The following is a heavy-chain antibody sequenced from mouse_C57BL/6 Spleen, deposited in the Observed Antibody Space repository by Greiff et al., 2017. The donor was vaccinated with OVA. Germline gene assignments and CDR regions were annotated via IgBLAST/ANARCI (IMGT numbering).Heavy chain of an antibody. Sequence: VQLQQPGAELVMPGASVKLSCKASGYTFTSYWMHWVKQRPGQGLEWIGEIDPSDSYTNYNQKFKGKSTLTVDKSSSTAYMQLSSLTSEDSAVYYCARGSTMITEWFAYWGQGTLVTVSA. J-gene: IGHJ3*01. CDR3: ARGSTMITEWFAY. D-gene: IGHD2-4*01. CDR2: IDPSDSYT. CDR1: GYTFTSYW. V-gene: IGHV1-69*01.